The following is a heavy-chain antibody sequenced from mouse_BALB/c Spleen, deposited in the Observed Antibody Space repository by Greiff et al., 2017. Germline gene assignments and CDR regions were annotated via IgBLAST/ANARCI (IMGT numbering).Heavy chain of an antibody. CDR1: GFTFSSYA. D-gene: IGHD2-10*01. CDR2: ISSGGST. J-gene: IGHJ3*01. V-gene: IGHV5-6-5*01. CDR3: ARGKAYYGNYGFAY. Sequence: EVNLVESGGGLVKPGGSLKLSCAASGFTFSSYAMSWVRQTPEKRLEWVASISSGGSTYYPDSVKGRFTISRDNARNILYLQMSSLRSEDTAMYYCARGKAYYGNYGFAYWGQGTLVTVSA.